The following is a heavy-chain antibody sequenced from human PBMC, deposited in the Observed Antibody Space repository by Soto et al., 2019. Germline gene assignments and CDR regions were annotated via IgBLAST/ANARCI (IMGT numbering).Heavy chain of an antibody. J-gene: IGHJ6*01. D-gene: IGHD3-3*01. CDR1: GSTFTSDG. V-gene: IGHV1-18*01. CDR3: ARDRGDFWSGYYQGGDYYYGMDV. CDR2: ISAYNGNT. Sequence: ASVKVSCKASGSTFTSDGVSWGRQAPGQGLEGMGWISAYNGNTNYAQKLQGRVTMTTDTSTSTAYMELRSLRSDDTAVYYCARDRGDFWSGYYQGGDYYYGMDVR.